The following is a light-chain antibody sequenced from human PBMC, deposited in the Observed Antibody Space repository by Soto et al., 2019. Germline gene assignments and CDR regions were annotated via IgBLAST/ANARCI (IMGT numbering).Light chain of an antibody. Sequence: EIVLTQSPGTLSLSPGERATLSCRASQTVDNNYLAWSQQKPGQAPRLLIYGASRRATGIPDRFSGSGSGTDFTLTISRLEPEDFAVYYCHHYVTAPWTFGQGTKVDIK. CDR1: QTVDNNY. CDR2: GAS. J-gene: IGKJ1*01. V-gene: IGKV3-20*01. CDR3: HHYVTAPWT.